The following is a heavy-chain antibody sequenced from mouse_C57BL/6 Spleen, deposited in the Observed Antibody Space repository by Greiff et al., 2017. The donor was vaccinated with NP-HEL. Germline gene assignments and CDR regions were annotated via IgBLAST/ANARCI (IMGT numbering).Heavy chain of an antibody. V-gene: IGHV1-64*01. CDR1: GYTFTSYW. J-gene: IGHJ4*01. D-gene: IGHD2-4*01. CDR3: ARNDYDGDYYAMDY. CDR2: IHPNSGST. Sequence: QVQLQQPGAELVKPGASVKLSCKASGYTFTSYWMHWVKQRPGQGLEWIGMIHPNSGSTNYNEKFKSKATLTVDKSSSTAYMQLSSLTSEDSAVYYCARNDYDGDYYAMDYWGQGTSVIVSS.